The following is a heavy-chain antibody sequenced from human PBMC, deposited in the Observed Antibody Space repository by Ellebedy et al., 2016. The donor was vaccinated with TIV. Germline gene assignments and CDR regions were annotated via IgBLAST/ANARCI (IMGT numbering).Heavy chain of an antibody. J-gene: IGHJ4*02. CDR3: ARVTDTAMATLDY. V-gene: IGHV1-2*02. D-gene: IGHD5-18*01. Sequence: ASVKVSCQASGYTFTEYYIHWVRQTPGQGLEWMGWINPKNGVTDYAQKFQGRVTITADESTSTAYMELSSLRSEDTAVYYWARVTDTAMATLDYWGQGTLVTVSS. CDR2: INPKNGVT. CDR1: GYTFTEYY.